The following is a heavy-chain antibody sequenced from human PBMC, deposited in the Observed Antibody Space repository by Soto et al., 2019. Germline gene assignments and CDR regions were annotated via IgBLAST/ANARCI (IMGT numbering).Heavy chain of an antibody. CDR1: GGTISGYY. CDR2: IYSSGST. J-gene: IGHJ5*02. V-gene: IGHV4-4*07. D-gene: IGHD3-3*01. Sequence: SETLSLTCTVTGGTISGYYWTWIRQSAGGGLEWIGRIYSSGSTNYNPSLKSRVTISLDTSMNHFSLRLSSVTAADTAVYYCARGQRFSDWFDPWGQGTLVTVSS. CDR3: ARGQRFSDWFDP.